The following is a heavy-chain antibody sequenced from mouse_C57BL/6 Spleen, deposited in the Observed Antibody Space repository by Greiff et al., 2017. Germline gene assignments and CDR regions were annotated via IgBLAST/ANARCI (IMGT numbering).Heavy chain of an antibody. CDR1: GFTFSSYA. CDR3: AREGYTHRYFDV. CDR2: ISDGGSYT. Sequence: EVKLVESGGGLVKPGGSLKLSCAASGFTFSSYAMSWVRQTPEKRLEWVATISDGGSYTYYPDNVKGRITISRDNAKNNLYLQMSHLKSEDTAMYYCAREGYTHRYFDVWGTGTTVTVSS. D-gene: IGHD3-1*01. J-gene: IGHJ1*03. V-gene: IGHV5-4*01.